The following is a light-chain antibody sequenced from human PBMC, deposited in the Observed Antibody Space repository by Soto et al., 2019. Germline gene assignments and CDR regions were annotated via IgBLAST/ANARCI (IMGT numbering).Light chain of an antibody. CDR3: QQGHNWPLT. Sequence: EIVMTQSPATLSLSPGDRAALSSRASQSINSELDWYQQKPGQPPRLLIYGETTRATGVPARFPGRESGSELSLTISGLQSEYFGVWYCQQGHNWPLTFGRRTRLEI. V-gene: IGKV3-15*01. CDR2: GET. J-gene: IGKJ2*01. CDR1: QSINSE.